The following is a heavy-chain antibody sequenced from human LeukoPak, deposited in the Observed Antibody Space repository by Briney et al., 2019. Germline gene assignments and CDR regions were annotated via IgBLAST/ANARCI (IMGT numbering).Heavy chain of an antibody. J-gene: IGHJ4*02. D-gene: IGHD4-17*01. CDR2: ISGSGGST. V-gene: IGHV3-23*01. CDR1: GFTFSSYA. CDR3: AKDREQATVTDY. Sequence: PGGSLRLSCAASGFTFSSYAMSWVRQAPGKRLEWVSAISGSGGSTYYADSVKGRFTISRDNSRNTLYLQMNSLRAEDTAVYYCAKDREQATVTDYWGQGTLVTVSS.